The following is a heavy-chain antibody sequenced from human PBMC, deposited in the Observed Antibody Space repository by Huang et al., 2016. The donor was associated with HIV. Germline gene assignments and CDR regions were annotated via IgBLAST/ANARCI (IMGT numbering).Heavy chain of an antibody. CDR2: IYYSGTT. D-gene: IGHD3-3*01. Sequence: LQESGPGLVGPSETLSLTCAVSGDSIKSNTFYWGWIRRPPGKAGEGMGSIYYSGTTYYNPALKRRARIGGDASRNRIFLHLRSVTAADTGVYYCARTGVAVSDDPEYFQHWGQGALVTIS. V-gene: IGHV4-39*02. CDR1: GDSIKSNTFY. CDR3: ARTGVAVSDDPEYFQH. J-gene: IGHJ1*01.